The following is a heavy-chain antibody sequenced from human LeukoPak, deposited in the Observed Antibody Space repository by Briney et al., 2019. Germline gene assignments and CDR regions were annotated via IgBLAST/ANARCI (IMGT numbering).Heavy chain of an antibody. CDR3: AKEGLGSSWYPNYFDY. Sequence: GGSLRLSCAASGFTLSAYAMHWVRQAPGKGLEWVALISYDGSNKYYADFVKGRFTISRDSSKNTLYLQVNSLRAEDTAAYYCAKEGLGSSWYPNYFDYWGREPWSPSPQ. CDR1: GFTLSAYA. D-gene: IGHD6-13*01. V-gene: IGHV3-30*18. J-gene: IGHJ4*02. CDR2: ISYDGSNK.